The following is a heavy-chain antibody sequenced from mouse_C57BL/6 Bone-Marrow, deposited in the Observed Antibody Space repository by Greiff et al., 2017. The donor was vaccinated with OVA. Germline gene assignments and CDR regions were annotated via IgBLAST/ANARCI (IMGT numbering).Heavy chain of an antibody. Sequence: EVNVVESGPSLVKPSQTLSLTCSVTGDSITSGYWNWIRKFPGNNLEYIGYISYSSSTYYNPSLKSRNSITRDTTKNQYYLQLNSGTTEDTATDNCARGWDKFAYWGQGTLVTVSA. CDR1: GDSITSGY. J-gene: IGHJ3*01. V-gene: IGHV3-8*02. CDR2: ISYSSST. D-gene: IGHD3-3*01. CDR3: ARGWDKFAY.